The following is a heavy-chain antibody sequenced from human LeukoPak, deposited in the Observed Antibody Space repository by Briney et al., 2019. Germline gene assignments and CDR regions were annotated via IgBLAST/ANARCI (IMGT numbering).Heavy chain of an antibody. D-gene: IGHD4-11*01. CDR2: IKHDGSEK. J-gene: IGHJ5*02. CDR1: GFTFSTSW. Sequence: GGSLSLSCAAYGFTFSTSWMSWVRQAPGKGLEWVANIKHDGSEKLYMVSGKGRFTISRDTATNSLYLQMNSLRAEDTSVYYCARASYSPNWFDPWGQGTLVTVSS. V-gene: IGHV3-7*01. CDR3: ARASYSPNWFDP.